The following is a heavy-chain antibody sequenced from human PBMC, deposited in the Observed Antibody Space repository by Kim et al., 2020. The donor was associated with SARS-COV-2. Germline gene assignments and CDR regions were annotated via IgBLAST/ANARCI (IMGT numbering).Heavy chain of an antibody. J-gene: IGHJ4*01. Sequence: GGSLRLSCAASGFTFSDYDMTWIRQAPGKGLEWLSYISGGSGNADYADSMKGRFTISRDNSNNTLNLQMNSLRAEDTAVYYCASDWDGATAMYTFDDWGQGTPVTVSS. CDR2: ISGGSGNA. D-gene: IGHD5-18*01. V-gene: IGHV3-11*06. CDR1: GFTFSDYD. CDR3: ASDWDGATAMYTFDD.